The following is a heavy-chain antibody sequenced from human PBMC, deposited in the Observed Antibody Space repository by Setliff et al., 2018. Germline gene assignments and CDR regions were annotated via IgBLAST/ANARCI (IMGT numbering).Heavy chain of an antibody. V-gene: IGHV1-8*02. CDR3: ARGSRSQNWGGRYSWFDP. D-gene: IGHD7-27*01. CDR2: MNPNTGYT. J-gene: IGHJ5*02. Sequence: ASVKVSCKASGYTFTSYDINWVRQAAGQGLEWMGWMNPNTGYTGYARNFQGRVTMTRNTSISTAYMELSGLRSDDTAVYYCARGSRSQNWGGRYSWFDPWGQGTLVTVSS. CDR1: GYTFTSYD.